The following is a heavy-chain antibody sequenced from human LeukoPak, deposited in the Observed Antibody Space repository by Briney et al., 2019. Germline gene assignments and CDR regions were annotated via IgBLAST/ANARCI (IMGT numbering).Heavy chain of an antibody. D-gene: IGHD3-10*01. CDR1: GGSFSGYY. CDR3: ARGKGFYYGSGSYSDGLDP. CDR2: INHSGST. Sequence: SETLSLTCAVYGGSFSGYYWSWIRQPSGKGLEWIGEINHSGSTNYNPSLKSRVTISVDTSKNQFSLKLSSVTAADTAVYYCARGKGFYYGSGSYSDGLDPWGQGTLVTVSS. V-gene: IGHV4-34*01. J-gene: IGHJ5*02.